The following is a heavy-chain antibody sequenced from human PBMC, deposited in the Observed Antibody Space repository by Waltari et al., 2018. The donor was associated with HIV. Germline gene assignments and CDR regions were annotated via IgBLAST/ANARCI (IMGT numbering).Heavy chain of an antibody. CDR2: IYYSGST. J-gene: IGHJ6*02. D-gene: IGHD5-12*01. CDR3: ARDPSAVAPGLYYYGLSL. Sequence: QLQLQESGPGLVKPSETLSLTCTVSGGSLRSSNYYWGWIRQPPGKGLEWIGSIYYSGSTYYNPSLKSRVTISVDTSKNQFSLKLSSVTAADTAVYYCARDPSAVAPGLYYYGLSLWGPGTTVTVSS. V-gene: IGHV4-39*07. CDR1: GGSLRSSNYY.